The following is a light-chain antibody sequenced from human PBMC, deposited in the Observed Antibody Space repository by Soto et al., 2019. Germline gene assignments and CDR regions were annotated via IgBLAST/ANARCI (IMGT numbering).Light chain of an antibody. CDR2: KVS. CDR1: QSLVHSDGNTY. CDR3: MQGTHWPRT. V-gene: IGKV2-30*02. J-gene: IGKJ1*01. Sequence: DVVMTQSPLSLPVTLGQPASISCRSSQSLVHSDGNTYLNWFHQRPGQSPRRLIYKVSNRDSGVPDRVSGSGSGTDFTLKISRVEAEDVGVYYCMQGTHWPRTFGQGTKVEIK.